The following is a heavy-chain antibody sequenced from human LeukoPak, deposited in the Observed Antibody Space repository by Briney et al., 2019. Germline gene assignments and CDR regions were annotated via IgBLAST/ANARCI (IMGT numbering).Heavy chain of an antibody. D-gene: IGHD6-13*01. CDR2: IYNSRDT. Sequence: KPSETLSLTCTVSGGSISSYYWSWIRQPPGKGLEWLGYIYNSRDTNYNPSLKSRVTFSADTSKNQFSLKLSSVTAADTAVYYCARKGPIAATGPDYWGQGTLVTVSS. CDR1: GGSISSYY. J-gene: IGHJ4*02. V-gene: IGHV4-59*01. CDR3: ARKGPIAATGPDY.